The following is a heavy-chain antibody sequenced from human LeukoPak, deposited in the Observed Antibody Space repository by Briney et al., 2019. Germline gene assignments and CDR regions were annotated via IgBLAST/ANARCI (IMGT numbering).Heavy chain of an antibody. V-gene: IGHV3-23*01. CDR1: GFTFSTFA. CDR2: MSGSGGSGT. D-gene: IGHD4-23*01. CDR3: AKGYYGGSATHFDS. Sequence: PGGSLRLSCAASGFTFSTFAMSWVRQAPGKGLERVSVMSGSGGSGTYYADCVEGRFTISRDNSKNTLFLEMNSLRAEDTALYYCAKGYYGGSATHFDSWGQGIVVTVSS. J-gene: IGHJ4*02.